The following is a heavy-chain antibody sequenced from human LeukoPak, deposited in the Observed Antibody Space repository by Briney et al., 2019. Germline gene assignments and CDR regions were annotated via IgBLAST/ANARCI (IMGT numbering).Heavy chain of an antibody. CDR1: GYTLTSYY. D-gene: IGHD1-26*01. CDR3: ARGGLAWNSGSYFDY. V-gene: IGHV1-46*01. CDR2: INPDGGST. Sequence: ASVKVSCKASGYTLTSYYMHWVRQAPGQELEWMGIINPDGGSTSYAQKFQGRVTMPRDTSTSTVYMELSSLRSEDTAVYYCARGGLAWNSGSYFDYWGQGTLVIVSS. J-gene: IGHJ4*02.